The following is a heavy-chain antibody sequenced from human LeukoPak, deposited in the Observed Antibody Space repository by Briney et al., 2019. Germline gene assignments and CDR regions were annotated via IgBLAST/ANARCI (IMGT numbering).Heavy chain of an antibody. CDR2: IRSTSSTM. CDR1: GFTFSDYA. CDR3: ARSFDI. Sequence: GGSLRLSCAASGFTFSDYAMNWVRQAPGKGLEWVSYIRSTSSTMYYADSVEGRFTISRDNGKNSLYLQMNSMRDEDTAVYYCARSFDIWGQGTMVTVSS. V-gene: IGHV3-48*02. J-gene: IGHJ3*02.